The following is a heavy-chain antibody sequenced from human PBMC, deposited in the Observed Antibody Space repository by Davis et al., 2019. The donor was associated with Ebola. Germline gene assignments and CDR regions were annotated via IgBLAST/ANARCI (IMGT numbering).Heavy chain of an antibody. Sequence: GESLKISCAASGFTFSNYAMSWVRQAPGQGLEWVSAISGSGSSTFYADSVRGRFTSSRDNSQNTLYLQMNSLRAEDSAVYYCAKRSCSGSSCYTFFDCWGQGSLVTVSS. CDR2: ISGSGSST. V-gene: IGHV3-23*01. CDR1: GFTFSNYA. CDR3: AKRSCSGSSCYTFFDC. J-gene: IGHJ4*02. D-gene: IGHD2-2*02.